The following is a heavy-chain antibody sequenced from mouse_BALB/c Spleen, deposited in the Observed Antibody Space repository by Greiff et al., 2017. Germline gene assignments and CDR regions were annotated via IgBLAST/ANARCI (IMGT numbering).Heavy chain of an antibody. D-gene: IGHD1-1*01. CDR2: IFPGTGTT. V-gene: IGHV1S132*01. CDR3: ARSVVAPYYAMDY. Sequence: QVQLQQSGAELVKPGASVKLSCKTSGYTFTSYWIQWVKQRPGQGLGWIGEIFPGTGTTYYNEKFKGKATLTIDTSSSTAYMQLSSLTSEDSAVYFCARSVVAPYYAMDYWGQGTSVTVSS. CDR1: GYTFTSYW. J-gene: IGHJ4*01.